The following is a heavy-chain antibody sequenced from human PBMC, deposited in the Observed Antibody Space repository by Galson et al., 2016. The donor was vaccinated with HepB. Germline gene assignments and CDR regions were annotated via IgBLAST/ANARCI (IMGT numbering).Heavy chain of an antibody. Sequence: SLRLSCATSGFTFSSYWMTWVRQAPGKGLEWVANINQDGIEKYYVGSVEGGCTISRDNAKKSRYLQMDSLRAEDTAVYYCARSGEPSWGQGTLVTVSS. CDR2: INQDGIEK. CDR1: GFTFSSYW. V-gene: IGHV3-7*01. D-gene: IGHD4-17*01. J-gene: IGHJ5*02. CDR3: ARSGEPS.